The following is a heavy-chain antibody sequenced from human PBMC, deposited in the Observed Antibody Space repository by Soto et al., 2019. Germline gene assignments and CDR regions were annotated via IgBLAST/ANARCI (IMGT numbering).Heavy chain of an antibody. V-gene: IGHV3-21*01. CDR3: ARERGPLTGYYNPTDAFDI. J-gene: IGHJ3*02. CDR2: ISSSSSYI. D-gene: IGHD3-9*01. CDR1: GFTFSSYS. Sequence: GGSLRLSCAASGFTFSSYSMNWVRQAPGKGLEWVSSISSSSSYIYYADSVKGRFTISRDNAKNSLYLQMNSLRAEDTAVYYCARERGPLTGYYNPTDAFDIWGQGTMVTVSS.